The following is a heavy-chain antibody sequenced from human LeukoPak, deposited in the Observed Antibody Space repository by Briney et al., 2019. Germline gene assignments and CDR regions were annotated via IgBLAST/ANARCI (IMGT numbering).Heavy chain of an antibody. V-gene: IGHV3-23*01. D-gene: IGHD1-14*01. CDR2: IGSDSGGI. J-gene: IGHJ4*02. CDR1: GFTFGSFA. Sequence: GGSLRLSCAASGFTFGSFAMIWVRQAPGKGLEWVSVIGSDSGGIVYADSVKGRFTISRDNSNNTLYLQMNSLRADDTAVYYCAKYRTTNAPPRNFDYWGQGTLVTVSS. CDR3: AKYRTTNAPPRNFDY.